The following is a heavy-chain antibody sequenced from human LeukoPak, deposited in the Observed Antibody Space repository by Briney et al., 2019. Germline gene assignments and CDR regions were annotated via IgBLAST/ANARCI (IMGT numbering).Heavy chain of an antibody. Sequence: SETLSLTCTVSGGSISSYYWSWIRQPPGKGLEWIGYIYYSGSTNYNPSLKSRVTISVDTSKNQFSLKLSSVTAADTAVYYCARDTTREDAFDIWGQGTMVTVSS. CDR3: ARDTTREDAFDI. V-gene: IGHV4-59*01. CDR1: GGSISSYY. J-gene: IGHJ3*02. CDR2: IYYSGST. D-gene: IGHD1-1*01.